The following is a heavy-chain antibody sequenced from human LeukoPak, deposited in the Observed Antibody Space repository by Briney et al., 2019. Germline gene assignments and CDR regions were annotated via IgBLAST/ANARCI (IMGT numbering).Heavy chain of an antibody. D-gene: IGHD5-12*01. J-gene: IGHJ5*02. Sequence: PGGSLRLSCAASGFTFSSYEMNWVRQAPGKGLEWVSYISSSGSTIYYADSVKGRFTISRDNAKDSLYLQMNSLRAEDTAVYYCARDGLRPHNWFDPWGQGTLVTVSS. CDR1: GFTFSSYE. CDR2: ISSSGSTI. CDR3: ARDGLRPHNWFDP. V-gene: IGHV3-48*03.